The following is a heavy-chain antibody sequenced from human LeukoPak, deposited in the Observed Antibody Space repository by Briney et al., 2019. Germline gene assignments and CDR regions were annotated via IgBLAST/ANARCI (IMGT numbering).Heavy chain of an antibody. CDR1: GYTFTGYY. D-gene: IGHD5-12*01. V-gene: IGHV1-2*02. CDR2: INPNSGGT. Sequence: ASVKVSCKASGYTFTGYYMHWVRQAPGQGLEWMGWINPNSGGTNYAQKFQGRVTMTRDTSISTAYMELSRLRSDDTAVSYCARDKSQVAPLTPNYYYYMDVWGKGTTVTISS. J-gene: IGHJ6*03. CDR3: ARDKSQVAPLTPNYYYYMDV.